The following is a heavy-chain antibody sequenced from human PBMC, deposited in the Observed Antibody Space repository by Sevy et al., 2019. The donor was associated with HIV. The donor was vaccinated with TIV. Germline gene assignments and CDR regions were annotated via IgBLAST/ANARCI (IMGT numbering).Heavy chain of an antibody. CDR1: GFTFSSYW. CDR2: IKQDGSEK. V-gene: IGHV3-7*01. CDR3: ARGSSDY. J-gene: IGHJ4*02. Sequence: GGSLRLSCAASGFTFSSYWMTWVRQAPGKGLEWVANIKQDGSEKYHVASVKGRFTISRDNAKNSLYLQMYSLRDEDTAVYYCARGSSDYWGQGTLVTVSS.